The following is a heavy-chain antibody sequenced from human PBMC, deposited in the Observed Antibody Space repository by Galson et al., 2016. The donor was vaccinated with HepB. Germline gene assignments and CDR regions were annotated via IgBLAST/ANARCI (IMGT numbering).Heavy chain of an antibody. CDR3: AKFSGWYEEKYFFDY. V-gene: IGHV1-69*05. CDR2: IIPVFRTA. Sequence: SVKVSCKASGYTFTSYGISWVRQAPGQGLEWMGGIIPVFRTANYAQKFQGRVTITTDDSTSTAYMELRSLTSEDTAVYYCAKFSGWYEEKYFFDYWAQGTLVTVSS. D-gene: IGHD6-19*01. CDR1: GYTFTSYG. J-gene: IGHJ4*02.